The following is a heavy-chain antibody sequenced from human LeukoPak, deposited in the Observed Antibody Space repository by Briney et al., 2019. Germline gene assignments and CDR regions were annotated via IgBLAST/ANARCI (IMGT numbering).Heavy chain of an antibody. CDR2: ISSNGGST. CDR3: ARDKGSGWFRGAFDP. J-gene: IGHJ5*02. V-gene: IGHV3-64*01. CDR1: GFTFSSYA. Sequence: GGSLRLSCAASGFTFSSYAMHWVRQAPGKGLEYVSAISSNGGSTYYANSVKGRFTISRDNSKNTLYLQMGSLRAEDMAVYYCARDKGSGWFRGAFDPWGQGTLVTVSS. D-gene: IGHD6-19*01.